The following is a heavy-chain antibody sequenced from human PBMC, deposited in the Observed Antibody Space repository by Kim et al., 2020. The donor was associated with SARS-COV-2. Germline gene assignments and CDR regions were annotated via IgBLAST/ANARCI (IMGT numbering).Heavy chain of an antibody. CDR2: INHSGST. Sequence: SETLSLTCAVYGGSFSGYYWSWIRQPPGKGLEWIGEINHSGSTNYNPSLKSRVTISVDTSKNQFSLKLSSVTAADTAVYYCARVGRAVAGTFGQTKIDYWGQGTLVTVSS. V-gene: IGHV4-34*01. CDR1: GGSFSGYY. CDR3: ARVGRAVAGTFGQTKIDY. J-gene: IGHJ4*02. D-gene: IGHD6-19*01.